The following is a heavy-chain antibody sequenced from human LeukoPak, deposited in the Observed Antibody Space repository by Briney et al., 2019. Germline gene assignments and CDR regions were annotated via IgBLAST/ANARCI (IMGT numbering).Heavy chain of an antibody. D-gene: IGHD2-2*01. Sequence: ASVTVSCKASGYILTNYYKHWVRQAPGPGLEWMGVINPNGGRTTYAQKFQGRVTMTRDTSTSTVYMGLSSLRSEDTAVYYCARDACSSTICSAGGNWFDPWGQGTLVTVSS. V-gene: IGHV1-46*01. CDR2: INPNGGRT. CDR3: ARDACSSTICSAGGNWFDP. J-gene: IGHJ5*02. CDR1: GYILTNYY.